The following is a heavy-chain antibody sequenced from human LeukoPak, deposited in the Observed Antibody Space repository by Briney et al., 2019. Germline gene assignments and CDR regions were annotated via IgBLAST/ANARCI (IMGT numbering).Heavy chain of an antibody. CDR3: AGMRITAPTVRTLDY. CDR2: IYYTGST. V-gene: IGHV4-59*01. J-gene: IGHJ4*02. D-gene: IGHD6-13*01. CDR1: GGSMSTYY. Sequence: PSETLSLTCTVSGGSMSTYYWTWIRQPPGKGLEWIGFIYYTGSTNYNPSLKSRVTISVDTSKNQFSLKLSSVTAADTAVYYCAGMRITAPTVRTLDYWGQGTLVTVSS.